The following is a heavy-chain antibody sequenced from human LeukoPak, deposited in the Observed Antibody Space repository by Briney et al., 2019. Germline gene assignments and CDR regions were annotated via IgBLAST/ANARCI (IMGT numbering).Heavy chain of an antibody. Sequence: PGGSLRLSCAASGFTFSTYAMSWVRQAPGKGLEWVSAIGGSGGSTYYADSVKGRFTISRDNSKNTLYLQMNSLRAEDTAVYYCAREQTRGGDLDYWGQGALVTVSS. D-gene: IGHD2-21*02. CDR1: GFTFSTYA. V-gene: IGHV3-23*01. CDR2: IGGSGGST. J-gene: IGHJ4*02. CDR3: AREQTRGGDLDY.